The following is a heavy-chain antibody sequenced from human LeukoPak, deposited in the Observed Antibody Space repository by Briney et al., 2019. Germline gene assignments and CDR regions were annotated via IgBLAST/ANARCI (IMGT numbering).Heavy chain of an antibody. Sequence: GGSLRLSCAASGLTFGDYAMSWVRQAPGKGLEWVSTISSSGRDTYYADSVKGRFTISRDNAKNSLYLQMNSLRAEDTAVYYCARRRYNWNAIDYWGQGTLVTVSS. CDR3: ARRRYNWNAIDY. V-gene: IGHV3-11*01. CDR1: GLTFGDYA. CDR2: ISSSGRDT. J-gene: IGHJ4*02. D-gene: IGHD1-20*01.